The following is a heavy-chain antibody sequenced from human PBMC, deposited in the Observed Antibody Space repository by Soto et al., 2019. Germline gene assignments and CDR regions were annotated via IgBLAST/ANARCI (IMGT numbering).Heavy chain of an antibody. D-gene: IGHD1-26*01. Sequence: PSETLSLTCTVSGGSIGRDNYFWSWIRQHPGKGLEWIGYIYYSGSAYYNPSLKSRVTISVDTSKNQFSLRLNSVTAADTAMYYCAREVSSATTSDAFDIWGQGTMVTVSS. CDR3: AREVSSATTSDAFDI. J-gene: IGHJ3*02. V-gene: IGHV4-31*03. CDR1: GGSIGRDNYF. CDR2: IYYSGSA.